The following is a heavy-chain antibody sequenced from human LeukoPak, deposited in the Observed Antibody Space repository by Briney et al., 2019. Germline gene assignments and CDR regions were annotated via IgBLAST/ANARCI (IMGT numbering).Heavy chain of an antibody. CDR1: GYTFTSYD. J-gene: IGHJ6*03. CDR2: MNPNSGNT. V-gene: IGHV1-8*01. CDR3: ARGGLTIFGVEALYYYYYMDV. D-gene: IGHD3-3*01. Sequence: ASVKVSCKASGYTFTSYDINWVRQAPGQGVEWRGWMNPNSGNTGYAQKFQGRVTMTRNTSISTAYMELSSLRSEDTAVYYCARGGLTIFGVEALYYYYYMDVWGKGTTVTVSS.